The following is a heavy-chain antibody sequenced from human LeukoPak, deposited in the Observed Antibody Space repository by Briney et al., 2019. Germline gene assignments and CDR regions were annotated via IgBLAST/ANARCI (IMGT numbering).Heavy chain of an antibody. CDR2: ISYDGSNK. D-gene: IGHD6-19*01. J-gene: IGHJ4*02. CDR1: GFTFSSYG. V-gene: IGHV3-30*18. CDR3: AKDRGWPIDY. Sequence: GRSLRLSCAASGFTFSSYGMHWVRQAPGKGLEWVAVISYDGSNKYYADSVKGRFTISRDNSKNTLYLQMNCLRAEDTAVYYCAKDRGWPIDYWGQGTLVTVSS.